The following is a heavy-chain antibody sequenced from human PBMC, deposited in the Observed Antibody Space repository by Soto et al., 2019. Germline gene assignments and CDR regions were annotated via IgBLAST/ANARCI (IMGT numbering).Heavy chain of an antibody. CDR1: GGSISSSSYY. CDR2: IYYSGST. D-gene: IGHD3-9*01. J-gene: IGHJ6*02. CDR3: ARYHYDIWTGYWSYYYYGLDV. V-gene: IGHV4-39*01. Sequence: SETLSLTCTVSGGSISSSSYYWGWIRQPPGKGLEWIGSIYYSGSTYYNPSLKSRVTISVDTSKNQFSLKLSSVTAADTAVYYCARYHYDIWTGYWSYYYYGLDVWGQGTTVTVAS.